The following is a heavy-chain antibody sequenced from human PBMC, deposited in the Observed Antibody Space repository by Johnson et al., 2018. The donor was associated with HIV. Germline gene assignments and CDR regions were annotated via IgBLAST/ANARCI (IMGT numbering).Heavy chain of an antibody. J-gene: IGHJ3*02. V-gene: IGHV3-66*04. D-gene: IGHD3-22*01. CDR1: GFTVSTNY. CDR2: IYSGGST. Sequence: VQLVESGGGLVQPGGSLRLSCAASGFTVSTNYMSWVRQAPGKGLEWVSVIYSGGSTYYADSVKGRFTISRDISKNTLYLQMNSLRAEDTAVYYCARLGTRITMIVGVTGGAFDIWGQGTMVTVSS. CDR3: ARLGTRITMIVGVTGGAFDI.